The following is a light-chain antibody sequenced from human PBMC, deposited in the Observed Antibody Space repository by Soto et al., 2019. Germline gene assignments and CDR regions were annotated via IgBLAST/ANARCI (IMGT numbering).Light chain of an antibody. Sequence: IHMTQAPSSLSASVGDRVTITCRAGQDVVNYLNWYQQKPGKAPSIMIYAASSLQSGVPSRFSGSGSGTTCTLTITDLQPEDVATYYCQQSRTTAYTFAQGTKVDIK. CDR1: QDVVNY. CDR2: AAS. V-gene: IGKV1-39*01. CDR3: QQSRTTAYT. J-gene: IGKJ2*01.